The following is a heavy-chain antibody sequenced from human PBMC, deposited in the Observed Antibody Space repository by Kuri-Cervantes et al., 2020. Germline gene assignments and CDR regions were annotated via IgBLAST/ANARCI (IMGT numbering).Heavy chain of an antibody. CDR1: GDTFNNYA. CDR2: IIPMFGTV. CDR3: ARGVYYYDSSGYYYTY. Sequence: SVKVSCKASGDTFNNYAISWVRQAPGQGLEWVGGIIPMFGTVNYAQKFQDRVILTTDDSTSTAYMEMRSLRSDDTAVYYCARGVYYYDSSGYYYTYWGQGTLVTVSS. J-gene: IGHJ4*02. D-gene: IGHD3-22*01. V-gene: IGHV1-69*05.